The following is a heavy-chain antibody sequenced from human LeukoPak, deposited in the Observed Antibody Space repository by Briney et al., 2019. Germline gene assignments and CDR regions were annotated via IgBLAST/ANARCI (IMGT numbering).Heavy chain of an antibody. CDR3: ARGTSTSLMNWFDP. CDR1: GGTFSSYA. CDR2: IIPILGIA. J-gene: IGHJ5*02. V-gene: IGHV1-69*04. D-gene: IGHD2-2*01. Sequence: SVKVSCKASGGTFSSYAISWVRQAPGQGLEWMGRIIPILGIANYAQKFQGRVTITADKSTSTAYMELSSLRSEDTAVYYCARGTSTSLMNWFDPWGQGTLVTVSS.